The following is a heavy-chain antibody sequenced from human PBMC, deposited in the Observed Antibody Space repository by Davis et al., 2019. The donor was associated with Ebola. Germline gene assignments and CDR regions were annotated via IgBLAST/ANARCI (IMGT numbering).Heavy chain of an antibody. CDR2: ISGSGGST. D-gene: IGHD2-15*01. CDR3: AKDSVVCGGSCYNFDY. J-gene: IGHJ4*02. Sequence: GESLKISCAASGFTFSSYAMSWVRQAPGKGLEWVSAISGSGGSTYYADSVKGRFTISRDNSKNTLYLQMNSLRAEDTAVYYCAKDSVVCGGSCYNFDYWGQGTLVTVSS. CDR1: GFTFSSYA. V-gene: IGHV3-23*01.